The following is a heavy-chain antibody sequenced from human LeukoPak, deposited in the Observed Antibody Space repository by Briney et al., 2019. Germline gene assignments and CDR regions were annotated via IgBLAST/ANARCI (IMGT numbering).Heavy chain of an antibody. V-gene: IGHV1-69*05. D-gene: IGHD1-26*01. CDR3: ARISHRTTPEAGSLVGVMDV. Sequence: GASVKVSCKASGGTFSSYAISWVRQAPGQGLEWMGGIIPIFGTANYAQKFQGRVTITTDESTSTAYMELSSLRSEDTAVYYRARISHRTTPEAGSLVGVMDVWGKGTTVTVSS. CDR1: GGTFSSYA. J-gene: IGHJ6*04. CDR2: IIPIFGTA.